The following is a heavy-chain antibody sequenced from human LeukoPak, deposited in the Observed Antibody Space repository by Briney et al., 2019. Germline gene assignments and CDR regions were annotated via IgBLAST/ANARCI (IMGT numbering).Heavy chain of an antibody. J-gene: IGHJ4*02. CDR1: GFTFSSYS. Sequence: GGSLRLSCAVSGFTFSSYSMNWVRQAPGKGLGWISYISSTSSIIYYADSVKGRFTISRDNAKNSLYLQMNSLRDEDTAVYYCARAGSSWYVFDFWGQGTLVTVSS. V-gene: IGHV3-48*02. D-gene: IGHD6-13*01. CDR2: ISSTSSII. CDR3: ARAGSSWYVFDF.